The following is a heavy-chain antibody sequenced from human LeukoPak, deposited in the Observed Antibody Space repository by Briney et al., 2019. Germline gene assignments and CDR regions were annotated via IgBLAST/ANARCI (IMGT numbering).Heavy chain of an antibody. J-gene: IGHJ2*01. Sequence: GGSLRLSCAASGFTFGSYDMHWVRQATGKGLEWVSAIGTAGDTYYPGSVKGRFTISRENAKNSLYLQMNSLRAGDTAVYYCARVRKYSGYYSWYFDLWGRGTLVTVSS. V-gene: IGHV3-13*01. CDR2: IGTAGDT. CDR3: ARVRKYSGYYSWYFDL. CDR1: GFTFGSYD. D-gene: IGHD5-12*01.